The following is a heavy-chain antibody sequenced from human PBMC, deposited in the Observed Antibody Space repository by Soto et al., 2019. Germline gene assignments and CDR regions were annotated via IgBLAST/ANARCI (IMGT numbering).Heavy chain of an antibody. CDR3: AREGYCSGGSCYSAKLADY. D-gene: IGHD2-15*01. CDR2: IYYSGST. Sequence: PSETLSLTCTVSGGSISSSSYYWGWIRQPPGKGLEWIGSIYYSGSTYYNPSLKSRVTISVDTSKNQFSLKLSSVTAADTAVYYCAREGYCSGGSCYSAKLADYWGQGTLVTVS. V-gene: IGHV4-39*01. J-gene: IGHJ4*02. CDR1: GGSISSSSYY.